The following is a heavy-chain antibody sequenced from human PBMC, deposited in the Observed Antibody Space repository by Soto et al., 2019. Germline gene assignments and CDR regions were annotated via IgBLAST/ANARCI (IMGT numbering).Heavy chain of an antibody. D-gene: IGHD3-22*01. CDR3: ARDGDSGGYFYYSGMDV. V-gene: IGHV1-18*04. Sequence: QVQLVQSGGEVKKPGASVKVSCKASGYTFDTHGISWVRQAPGQGLEWMGWISPYNGNTNSAQKFQGRVTMTTDTSTSTAYMEVRSLRSDDTAVYYCARDGDSGGYFYYSGMDVWCQGTTVTVSS. J-gene: IGHJ6*02. CDR2: ISPYNGNT. CDR1: GYTFDTHG.